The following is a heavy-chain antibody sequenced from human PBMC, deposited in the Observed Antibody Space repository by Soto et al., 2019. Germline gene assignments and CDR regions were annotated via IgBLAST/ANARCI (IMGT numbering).Heavy chain of an antibody. J-gene: IGHJ4*02. CDR2: ISHTGTT. Sequence: QVQLQESGPGLVKPSETLSLTCAVSGDSISGSQWWSWVRLPPGKGLEWIGEISHTGTTNYNPSLKSRVSMSVDKPKTQFSLNLTSVTAADTAVYYCARVISSLDDYFDYWGQGTVVTVSP. V-gene: IGHV4-4*02. CDR3: ARVISSLDDYFDY. D-gene: IGHD2-2*01. CDR1: GDSISGSQW.